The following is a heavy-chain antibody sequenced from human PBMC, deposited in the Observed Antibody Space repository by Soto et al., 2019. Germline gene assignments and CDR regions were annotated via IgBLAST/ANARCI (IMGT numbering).Heavy chain of an antibody. CDR1: GYTFTDYD. CDR2: MSPDSGNA. Sequence: QIQVVQSRAEVKKPGASVRVFCDTSGYTFTDYDFNWLRQAPGQGLEWMGWMSPDSGNAGYAQQFQGRVTMTSDTYIRTAYMELRSLRSEDTAVYYCEVTAGYWGQGTMVTVSS. V-gene: IGHV1-8*01. J-gene: IGHJ4*02. CDR3: EVTAGY. D-gene: IGHD2-21*02.